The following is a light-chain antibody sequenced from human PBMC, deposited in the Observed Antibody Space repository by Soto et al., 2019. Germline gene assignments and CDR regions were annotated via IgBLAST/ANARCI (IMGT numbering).Light chain of an antibody. CDR3: SSYGGNNNVR. CDR1: SNDVGGYNY. Sequence: QSALTQPPSASGSPGQSVIISCTGTSNDVGGYNYVSWYQQHPGKAPKLMIYEVTKRPTGVPDRFSGSKSGTTASLTVSGLQAEDEADYYCSSYGGNNNVRFGGGTQLTVL. CDR2: EVT. J-gene: IGLJ2*01. V-gene: IGLV2-8*01.